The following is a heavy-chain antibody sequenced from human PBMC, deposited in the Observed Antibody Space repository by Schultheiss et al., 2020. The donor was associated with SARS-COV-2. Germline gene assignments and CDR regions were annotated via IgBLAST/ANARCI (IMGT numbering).Heavy chain of an antibody. J-gene: IGHJ3*02. CDR3: ARINYYDSSGYYGFAFDI. CDR2: IYWDDDK. D-gene: IGHD3-22*01. Sequence: SGPTLVKPTETLTLTCTVSGFSLSNARMGVGWIRQPPGKALEWLALIYWDDDKRYSPSLKSRLTISKDTSKNQVVLTMTNMDPVDTATYYCARINYYDSSGYYGFAFDIWGQGTMVTVSS. CDR1: GFSLSNARMG. V-gene: IGHV2-5*02.